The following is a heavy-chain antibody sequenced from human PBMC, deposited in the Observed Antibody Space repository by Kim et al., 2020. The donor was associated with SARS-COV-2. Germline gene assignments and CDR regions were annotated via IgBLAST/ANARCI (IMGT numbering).Heavy chain of an antibody. CDR3: ARKVMITFGGVIGNFDY. CDR2: ISGSGGST. Sequence: GGSLRLSCAASGFTFSSYAMSWVRQAPGKGLEWVSAISGSGGSTYYADSVKGRFTISRDNSKNTLYLQMNSLRAEDTAVYYCARKVMITFGGVIGNFDYWGQGTLVTVSS. CDR1: GFTFSSYA. D-gene: IGHD3-16*02. V-gene: IGHV3-23*01. J-gene: IGHJ4*02.